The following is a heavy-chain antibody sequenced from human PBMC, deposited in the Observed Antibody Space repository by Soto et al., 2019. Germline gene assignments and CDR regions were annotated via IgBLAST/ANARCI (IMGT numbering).Heavy chain of an antibody. Sequence: SQTLSLTCAISGDSVSSNSAAWNWIRQSPSRGLEWLGRTYYRSKWYNDYAVSVKSRITINPDTSKNQFSLQLNSVTPEDTAVYYCARDNDFWSGYRPDAFDIWGQGTMVTVSS. CDR1: GDSVSSNSAA. J-gene: IGHJ3*02. CDR2: TYYRSKWYN. D-gene: IGHD3-3*01. CDR3: ARDNDFWSGYRPDAFDI. V-gene: IGHV6-1*01.